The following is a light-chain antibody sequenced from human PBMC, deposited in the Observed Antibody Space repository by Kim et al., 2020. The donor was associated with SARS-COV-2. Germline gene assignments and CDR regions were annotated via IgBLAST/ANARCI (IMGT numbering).Light chain of an antibody. Sequence: VTTSSSRSSGAIGSYNYESWYQQQPRKAPILIIYGKNKRPSGIPDRFSGSDSGNTAFLTISGVQAEDEADYYCSSHDSSDTWVFGGGTQLTVL. J-gene: IGLJ3*02. CDR3: SSHDSSDTWV. V-gene: IGLV2-11*01. CDR2: GKN. CDR1: SGAIGSYNY.